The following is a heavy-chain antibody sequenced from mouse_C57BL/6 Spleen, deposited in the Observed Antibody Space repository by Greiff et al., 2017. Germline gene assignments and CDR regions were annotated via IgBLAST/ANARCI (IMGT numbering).Heavy chain of an antibody. D-gene: IGHD6-2*01. V-gene: IGHV1-26*01. CDR1: GYTFTDYY. Sequence: EVQLQQSGPELVKPGASVKISCKASGYTFTDYYMNWVKQSHGKSLEWIGDINPNNGGTSYNQKFKGKATLTVDKSSSTAYMELRSLTSEDSAVYYCARYSLREDYAMDYWGQGTSVTVSS. CDR2: INPNNGGT. J-gene: IGHJ4*01. CDR3: ARYSLREDYAMDY.